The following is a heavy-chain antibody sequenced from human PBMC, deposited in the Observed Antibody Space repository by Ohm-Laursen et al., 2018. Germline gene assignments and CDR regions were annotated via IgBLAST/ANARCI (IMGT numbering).Heavy chain of an antibody. V-gene: IGHV3-11*01. Sequence: GSLRLSCAASGFTFIDYDMSWIRQTPGKGLEWLSYITSGGGIIYSADSVKGRFTTSRDNDEDTPYLQMNSLKTEDTAVYYCTNPRRYCSSTSCYMGEFDPWGQGTLVTVSS. J-gene: IGHJ5*02. CDR1: GFTFIDYD. D-gene: IGHD2-2*02. CDR3: TNPRRYCSSTSCYMGEFDP. CDR2: ITSGGGII.